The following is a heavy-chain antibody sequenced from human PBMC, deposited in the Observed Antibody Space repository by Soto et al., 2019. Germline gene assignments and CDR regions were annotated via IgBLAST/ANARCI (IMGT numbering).Heavy chain of an antibody. J-gene: IGHJ5*02. V-gene: IGHV1-18*01. D-gene: IGHD2-2*01. Sequence: ASVKVSCKASGYTFTSYGISLVRQAPGQGLEWMGWISAYNGNTNYAQKLQGRVTMTTDTSTSTAYMELRSLRSDDTAVYYCARDSLGYCSSNSCYDWFEPWGQGTLVTVSS. CDR1: GYTFTSYG. CDR3: ARDSLGYCSSNSCYDWFEP. CDR2: ISAYNGNT.